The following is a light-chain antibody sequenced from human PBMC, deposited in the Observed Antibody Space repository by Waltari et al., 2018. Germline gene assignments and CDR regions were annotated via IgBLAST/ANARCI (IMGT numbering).Light chain of an antibody. CDR2: DAS. CDR3: QQRYNWPVT. J-gene: IGKJ4*01. Sequence: EIVLTQSPATLSLSPGRRATLSCRASQSLITYLAWYQQKPGQPPRLLIYDASNRATGIPARFSGSGSGTDFTLTISSLEPEDFAVDYCQQRYNWPVTFGGGTKVEIK. V-gene: IGKV3-11*01. CDR1: QSLITY.